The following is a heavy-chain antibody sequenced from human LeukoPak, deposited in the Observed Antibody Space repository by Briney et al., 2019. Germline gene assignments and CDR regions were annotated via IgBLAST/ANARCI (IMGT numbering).Heavy chain of an antibody. CDR3: ARASVRARFDY. Sequence: GGSLRLSCAASGFSFSHYAMHWVRQSPGKGLEWVAVISYDERNKYYAESVKGRFTISRDSSKNTLYLQMNNLRPEDTAAYYCARASVRARFDYWGQGTLVTVSS. CDR1: GFSFSHYA. D-gene: IGHD3-10*01. J-gene: IGHJ4*01. CDR2: ISYDERNK. V-gene: IGHV3-30*04.